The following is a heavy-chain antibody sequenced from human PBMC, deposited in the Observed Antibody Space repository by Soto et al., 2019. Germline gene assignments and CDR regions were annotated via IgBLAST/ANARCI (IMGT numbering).Heavy chain of an antibody. J-gene: IGHJ4*02. CDR1: GGTFSSYA. V-gene: IGHV1-69*13. CDR2: IIPIFGTA. D-gene: IGHD3-10*01. Sequence: SVKVSCKASGGTFSSYAISWVRQAPGQGLEWMGGIIPIFGTANYAQKFQGRVTITADESTSTAYMELSSLRSEDTAVYYCAIVMSPITMVRGVIIPTFDYWGQGTLVTVSS. CDR3: AIVMSPITMVRGVIIPTFDY.